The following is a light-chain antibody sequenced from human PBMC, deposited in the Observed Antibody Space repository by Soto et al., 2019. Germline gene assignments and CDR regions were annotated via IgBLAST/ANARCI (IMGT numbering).Light chain of an antibody. Sequence: QSVLTQPPSVSAAPGQKVTISCSGSNSNIGNNYVSWYQQLPGTAPKLLIYDNNKRPSGIPDRFSGSKSGTSATLGITGLQTGDEADYYCGTWDSSLSDVVFGGGTKL. J-gene: IGLJ2*01. CDR2: DNN. CDR1: NSNIGNNY. V-gene: IGLV1-51*01. CDR3: GTWDSSLSDVV.